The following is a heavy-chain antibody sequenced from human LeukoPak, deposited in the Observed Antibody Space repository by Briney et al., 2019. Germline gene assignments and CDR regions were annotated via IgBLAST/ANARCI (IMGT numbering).Heavy chain of an antibody. CDR2: IYTSGST. CDR3: ARWGYYDSSGYLVRDYFDY. D-gene: IGHD3-22*01. Sequence: SETLSLTCTVSGGSISSYYWSWIRQPAGKGLEWIGRIYTSGSTYYNPSLKSRVTISVDTSKNQFSLKLSPVTAADTAVYYCARWGYYDSSGYLVRDYFDYWGQGTLVTVSS. J-gene: IGHJ4*02. V-gene: IGHV4-4*07. CDR1: GGSISSYY.